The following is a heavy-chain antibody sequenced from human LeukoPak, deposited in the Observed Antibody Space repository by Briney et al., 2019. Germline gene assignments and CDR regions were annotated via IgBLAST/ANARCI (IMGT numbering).Heavy chain of an antibody. Sequence: SETLSHTCTVSGGSISSSSYYWGWIRQPPGKGLEWIGSIYYSGSTYYNPSLKSRVTISVDTSKNQFSLKLSSVTAADTAVYYCARQTREASYDSSGYYFYGEYFQHWGQGTLVTVSS. D-gene: IGHD3-22*01. J-gene: IGHJ1*01. V-gene: IGHV4-39*01. CDR1: GGSISSSSYY. CDR2: IYYSGST. CDR3: ARQTREASYDSSGYYFYGEYFQH.